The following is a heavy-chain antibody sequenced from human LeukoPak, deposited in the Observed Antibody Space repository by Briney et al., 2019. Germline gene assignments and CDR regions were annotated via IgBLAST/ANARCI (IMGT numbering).Heavy chain of an antibody. CDR3: ARDRGRPHWFDP. Sequence: ASVKVSCKASGGTSSSYTISWVRQAPGQGLEWMGRIIPILGIANYAQKFQGRVTITADKSTSTAYMELSSLRSEDTAVYYCARDRGRPHWFDPWGPGTLVTVSS. CDR2: IIPILGIA. CDR1: GGTSSSYT. V-gene: IGHV1-69*04. D-gene: IGHD6-6*01. J-gene: IGHJ5*02.